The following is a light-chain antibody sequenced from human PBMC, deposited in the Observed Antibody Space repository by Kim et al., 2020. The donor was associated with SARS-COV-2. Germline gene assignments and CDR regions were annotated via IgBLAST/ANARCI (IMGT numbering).Light chain of an antibody. CDR3: QKYNSAPNT. CDR1: QGISNY. CDR2: SAS. V-gene: IGKV1-27*01. Sequence: ASVGDRVTLPCRASQGISNYLAWYQQKPAKVPKLLIYSASTSQSGVPSLFRGSVSETDFTLTIRSLQPEDVATYYCQKYNSAPNTFGQGNKLYI. J-gene: IGKJ2*01.